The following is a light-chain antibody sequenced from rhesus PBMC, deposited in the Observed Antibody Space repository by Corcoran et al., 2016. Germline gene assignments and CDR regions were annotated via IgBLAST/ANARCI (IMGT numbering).Light chain of an antibody. V-gene: IGKV1-94*01. CDR3: LPDCTTPVT. Sequence: DIQMTQSPSSLSASAGDRVTVTCRASQGINKELRWYQQKPGKASTLLSYAASSVQTGVSSRSSGRGSGTDYPLTIVSLQPDDVATYCCLPDCTTPVTFGQGTKVEIK. CDR1: QGINKE. CDR2: AAS. J-gene: IGKJ1*01.